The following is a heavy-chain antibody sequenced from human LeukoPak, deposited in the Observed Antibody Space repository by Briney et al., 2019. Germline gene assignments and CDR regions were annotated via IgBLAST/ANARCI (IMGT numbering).Heavy chain of an antibody. J-gene: IGHJ4*02. Sequence: SVKVSCKASGPTFSSYAISWVRQAPGQGLEWMGGIIPIFGTANYAQKFQGRLTIAAYKSTSTAYMELSSLRSEDTAVYYCAALGYCSGGSCSYDYWGQGTLVTVSS. D-gene: IGHD2-15*01. V-gene: IGHV1-69*06. CDR2: IIPIFGTA. CDR1: GPTFSSYA. CDR3: AALGYCSGGSCSYDY.